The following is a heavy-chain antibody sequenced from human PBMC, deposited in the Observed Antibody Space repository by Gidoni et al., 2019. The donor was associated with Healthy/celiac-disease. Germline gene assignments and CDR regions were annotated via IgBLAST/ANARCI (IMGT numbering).Heavy chain of an antibody. CDR1: GGSISSTTYY. CDR3: AKSHPNLATDWYFDL. V-gene: IGHV4-39*07. J-gene: IGHJ2*01. Sequence: QLQLQESGPGLVKPSETLSLTCPVSGGSISSTTYYWGWIRQPPGKGLEWIGSIYYSGTTYYNPSLKSRVTVSVDTSKNQFSLILSSVTAADTAVYYCAKSHPNLATDWYFDLWGRGTLVTVSS. CDR2: IYYSGTT. D-gene: IGHD7-27*01.